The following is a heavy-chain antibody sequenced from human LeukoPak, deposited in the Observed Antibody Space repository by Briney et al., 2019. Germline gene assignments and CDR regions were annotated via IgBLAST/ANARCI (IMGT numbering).Heavy chain of an antibody. D-gene: IGHD3-22*01. CDR2: ISSSSSYI. V-gene: IGHV3-21*01. CDR1: GFAFSSYS. Sequence: GGSLRLSCAASGFAFSSYSINWVRQAPGTGLGWVSSISSSSSYIHYADSVKGRFTISRDNAKKSLYLQMNSLRAEDTAVYYCAKAHYYDSSGSTDAFDIWGQGTMVTVSS. J-gene: IGHJ3*02. CDR3: AKAHYYDSSGSTDAFDI.